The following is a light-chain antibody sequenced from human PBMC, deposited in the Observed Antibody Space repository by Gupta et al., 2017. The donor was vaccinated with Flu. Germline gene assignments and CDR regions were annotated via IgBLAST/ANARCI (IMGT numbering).Light chain of an antibody. V-gene: IGLV1-51*01. CDR3: GAWDSTLSTWV. J-gene: IGLJ3*02. Sequence: QSLLTQPPSLSAAPGQRGTIHCSGRRANIGYNSVSWYNHVPGAAPKLLIYDNLQRPSGIPDRFSGSKSGTSAALDITGLQTGDEADYLCGAWDSTLSTWVFGGGTKLTV. CDR1: RANIGYNS. CDR2: DNL.